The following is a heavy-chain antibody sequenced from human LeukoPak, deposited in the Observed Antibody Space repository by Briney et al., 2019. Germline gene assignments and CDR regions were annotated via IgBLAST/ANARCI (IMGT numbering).Heavy chain of an antibody. D-gene: IGHD3-10*01. CDR1: GFPFGSYV. CDR3: ASYGSGSFTKGIYYYYGMDV. CDR2: ISSSGSTI. J-gene: IGHJ6*02. Sequence: PGGSLRLSCEASGFPFGSYVMSWVRQAPGKGLEWVSYISSSGSTIYYADSVKGRFTISRDNAKNSLYLQMNSLRAEDTAVYYCASYGSGSFTKGIYYYYGMDVWGQGTTVTVSS. V-gene: IGHV3-48*03.